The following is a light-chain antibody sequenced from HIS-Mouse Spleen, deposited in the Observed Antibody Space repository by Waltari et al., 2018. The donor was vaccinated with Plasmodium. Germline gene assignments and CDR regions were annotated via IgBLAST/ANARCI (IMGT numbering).Light chain of an antibody. J-gene: IGLJ3*02. Sequence: SYELTQPPSVSVSPGQPASITCSGDALPKNYAYWYQQKSGQAPVLVIYEDSKRPSGIPERFSGSSSGTMATLTISGAQVEDEADYYCYSTDSSGNHRVFGGGTKLTVL. CDR1: ALPKNY. CDR3: YSTDSSGNHRV. CDR2: EDS. V-gene: IGLV3-10*01.